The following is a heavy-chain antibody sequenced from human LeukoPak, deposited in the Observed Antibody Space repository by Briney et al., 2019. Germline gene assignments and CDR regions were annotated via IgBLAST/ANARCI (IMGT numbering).Heavy chain of an antibody. CDR1: GYTFNGYY. CDR2: INPNSGGT. D-gene: IGHD1-26*01. J-gene: IGHJ3*02. CDR3: ARRGSPGGFDI. V-gene: IGHV1-2*02. Sequence: GASVKVSCKASGYTFNGYYIHWVQQAPGQGLEWMGWINPNSGGTNYVQRFQGRVTMTRDTSISTAYMELSRLRSDDTAVYYCARRGSPGGFDIWGQGTRVTVSS.